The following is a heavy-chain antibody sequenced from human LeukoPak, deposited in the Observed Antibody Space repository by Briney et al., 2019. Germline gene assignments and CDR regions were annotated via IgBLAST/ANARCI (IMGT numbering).Heavy chain of an antibody. V-gene: IGHV3-53*01. Sequence: QPGGSLRLSCAASGFTVSSNYMSWVRHAPGKGLEWVSVIYSGGSTYYADSVKGRFTISRDNSKNTLYLQMNSLRAEDTAVYYCARDGFSSGYPYDAFDIWGQGTMVTVSS. CDR1: GFTVSSNY. J-gene: IGHJ3*02. CDR2: IYSGGST. CDR3: ARDGFSSGYPYDAFDI. D-gene: IGHD3-22*01.